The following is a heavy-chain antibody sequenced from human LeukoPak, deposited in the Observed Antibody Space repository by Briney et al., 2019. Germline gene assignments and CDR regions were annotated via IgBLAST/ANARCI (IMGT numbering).Heavy chain of an antibody. D-gene: IGHD4-17*01. Sequence: GGSLRLSCAASGFTFSSYAMSWVRQAPGKGLEWVSAISGSGGSTYYADSVKGRFTISRDNSKNTLYLQMNGLRAEDTAVYYCARAGKGRLRYYFDYWGQGTLVTVSS. J-gene: IGHJ4*02. V-gene: IGHV3-23*01. CDR1: GFTFSSYA. CDR2: ISGSGGST. CDR3: ARAGKGRLRYYFDY.